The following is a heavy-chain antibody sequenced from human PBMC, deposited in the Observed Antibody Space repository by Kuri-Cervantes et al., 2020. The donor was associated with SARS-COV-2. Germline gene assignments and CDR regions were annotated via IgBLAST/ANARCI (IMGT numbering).Heavy chain of an antibody. D-gene: IGHD6-6*01. Sequence: GGSLRLSCAASGFTFSSYGMHWVRQAPGKGLEWVAFIRYDGSNKYYVDSVKGRFTISRDNSKNTLYLQMNSLRAEDTAVYYCAKEVEQLVPWFDPWGQGTLVTVSS. V-gene: IGHV3-30*02. J-gene: IGHJ5*02. CDR3: AKEVEQLVPWFDP. CDR1: GFTFSSYG. CDR2: IRYDGSNK.